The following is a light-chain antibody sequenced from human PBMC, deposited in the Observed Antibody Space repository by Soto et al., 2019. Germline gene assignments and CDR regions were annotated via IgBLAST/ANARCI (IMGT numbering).Light chain of an antibody. V-gene: IGLV1-44*01. CDR3: AAWDYSLNGVV. CDR1: SSNIGSNT. CDR2: SNN. Sequence: QSVLTQPPSASGTPGQRVTISCSGSSSNIGSNTVNWYQQLPGTAPKLLIYSNNQRHSGVPDRFSGSKSGTSASLAISGLQSEDEADYYCAAWDYSLNGVVFGGGTKLTVL. J-gene: IGLJ2*01.